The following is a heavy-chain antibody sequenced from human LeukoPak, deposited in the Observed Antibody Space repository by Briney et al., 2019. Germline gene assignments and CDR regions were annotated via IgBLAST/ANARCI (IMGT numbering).Heavy chain of an antibody. V-gene: IGHV3-30*18. J-gene: IGHJ3*02. Sequence: PGGSLRLSCAASGFTFSSYGMHWVRQAPGKGLEWVAVISYDGSNKYYADSVKGRFTISRDNSKNTLYLQNSLRAEDTAVYYCAKDWLGFSGAFDIWGQGTMVTVSS. D-gene: IGHD3-10*01. CDR2: ISYDGSNK. CDR3: AKDWLGFSGAFDI. CDR1: GFTFSSYG.